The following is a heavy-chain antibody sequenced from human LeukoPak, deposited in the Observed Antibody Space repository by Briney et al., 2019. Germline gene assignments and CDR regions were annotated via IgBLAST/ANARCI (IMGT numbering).Heavy chain of an antibody. D-gene: IGHD6-13*01. CDR2: IYYSGST. Sequence: SETLSLTCTVSGGSISSYYWSWIRQPPGKGLEWIGYIYYSGSTNYNPSLKSRVTISVDTSKNQFSLKLSSVTAADTAVYYCARRKGWVAAAGVANWFDPWGQGTLVTVSS. CDR3: ARRKGWVAAAGVANWFDP. V-gene: IGHV4-59*08. J-gene: IGHJ5*02. CDR1: GGSISSYY.